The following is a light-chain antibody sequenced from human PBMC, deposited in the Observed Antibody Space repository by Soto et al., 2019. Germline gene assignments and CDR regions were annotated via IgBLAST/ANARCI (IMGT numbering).Light chain of an antibody. CDR1: QSVSSY. CDR2: GAS. Sequence: EIVFAPSPGVLSFSPGERATLSCRASQSVSSYLAWYQQKPGQAPRLLIYGASTRATGIPARFSGSGSGTEFTLTISSLQPDDFATYYCQQYNSYSHTFGQGTRLEIK. V-gene: IGKV3-15*01. J-gene: IGKJ5*01. CDR3: QQYNSYSHT.